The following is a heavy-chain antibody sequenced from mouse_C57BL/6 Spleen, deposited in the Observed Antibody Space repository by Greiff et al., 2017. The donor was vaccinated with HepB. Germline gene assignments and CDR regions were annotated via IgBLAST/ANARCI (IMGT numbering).Heavy chain of an antibody. Sequence: VQLQQPGPELVKPGASVKIPCKASGYTFTDYNMDWVKQSHGKSLEWIGDINPNNGGTIYNQKFKGKATLTVDKSSSTAYMELRSLTSEDTAVYYCARSFYDYDEDYYAMDYWGQGTSVTVSS. CDR2: INPNNGGT. D-gene: IGHD2-4*01. J-gene: IGHJ4*01. V-gene: IGHV1-18*01. CDR3: ARSFYDYDEDYYAMDY. CDR1: GYTFTDYN.